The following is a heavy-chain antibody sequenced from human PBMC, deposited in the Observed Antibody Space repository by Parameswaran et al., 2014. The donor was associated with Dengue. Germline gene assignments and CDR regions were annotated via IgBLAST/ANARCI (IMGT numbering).Heavy chain of an antibody. Sequence: RWIRQPPGKGLEWIGYIYYTGSTNYNPSLKSRVAISIDTSKNQFSLKLSSVTAADTAVYYCARRFYSGSCLVFDYWGQGTLVTVSS. J-gene: IGHJ4*02. CDR3: ARRFYSGSCLVFDY. D-gene: IGHD1-26*01. V-gene: IGHV4-59*08. CDR2: IYYTGST.